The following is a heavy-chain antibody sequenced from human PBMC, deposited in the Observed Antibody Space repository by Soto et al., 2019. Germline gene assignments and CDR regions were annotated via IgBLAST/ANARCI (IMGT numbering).Heavy chain of an antibody. CDR2: IKQDGSEK. CDR3: ARRTSYWSGYSSYYYYGMDV. V-gene: IGHV3-7*01. CDR1: GFTFSSYW. D-gene: IGHD3-3*01. J-gene: IGHJ6*02. Sequence: PGGSLRLSCAASGFTFSSYWMSWVRQAPGKGLEWVANIKQDGSEKYYVDSVKGRFTISRDNAKNSLYLQMNSLRAEDTAVYYCARRTSYWSGYSSYYYYGMDVWGQGTTVTVS.